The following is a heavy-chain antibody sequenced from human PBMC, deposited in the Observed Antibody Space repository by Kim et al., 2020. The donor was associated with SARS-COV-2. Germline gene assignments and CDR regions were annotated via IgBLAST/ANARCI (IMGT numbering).Heavy chain of an antibody. CDR2: IYYSGST. D-gene: IGHD4-17*01. CDR3: ARLYGDYPKGAFDI. J-gene: IGHJ3*02. V-gene: IGHV4-59*01. Sequence: SETLSLTCTVSGGSISSYYWSWIRQPPGKGLEWIGYIYYSGSTNYNPSLKSRVTISVDTSKNQFSLKLSSVTAADTAVYYCARLYGDYPKGAFDIWGQGTMVTVSS. CDR1: GGSISSYY.